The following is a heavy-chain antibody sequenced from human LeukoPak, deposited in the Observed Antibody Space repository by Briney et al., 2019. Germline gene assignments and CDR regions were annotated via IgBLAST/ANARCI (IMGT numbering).Heavy chain of an antibody. V-gene: IGHV3-23*01. CDR3: AWLTTGDSFDY. D-gene: IGHD4-17*01. CDR2: ISDSGGDT. J-gene: IGHJ4*02. Sequence: GGSLRLSCAASGFTFSSYGMNWVRQAPGKGLEWVSSISDSGGDTYYADSVKGRFTVSRDNSKNTLYLQMNSLRAEDTAVYYCAWLTTGDSFDYWGQGTLVTVSS. CDR1: GFTFSSYG.